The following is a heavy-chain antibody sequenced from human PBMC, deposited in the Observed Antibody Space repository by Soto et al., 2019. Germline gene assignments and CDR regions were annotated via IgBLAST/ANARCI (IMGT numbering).Heavy chain of an antibody. CDR1: GGSISTYY. CDR3: ARASYGLPHFDY. D-gene: IGHD3-10*01. V-gene: IGHV4-59*01. J-gene: IGHJ4*02. Sequence: QVQLQESGPGLVKPSETLSLTCTVSGGSISTYYWSWIRQPPGKGLEWIGYIYYSGSTNYNPSLQCRVPISVDTSKHQFSLKLSSVTAADTAVYYCARASYGLPHFDYWGQGTLVTVSS. CDR2: IYYSGST.